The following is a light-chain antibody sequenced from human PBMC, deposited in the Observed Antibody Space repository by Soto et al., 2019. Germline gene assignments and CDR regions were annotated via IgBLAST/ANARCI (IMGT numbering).Light chain of an antibody. CDR1: QSVSIY. Sequence: EIVFTQSPATLSLSPGERATLSFRASQSVSIYLAWYQQKPGQAPRLLIYDASNRATGIPARFSCSGSGTDFTLTISSLEPEDFAVYYCQQRSNWPPTFGQGTRLEIK. CDR3: QQRSNWPPT. CDR2: DAS. J-gene: IGKJ5*01. V-gene: IGKV3-11*01.